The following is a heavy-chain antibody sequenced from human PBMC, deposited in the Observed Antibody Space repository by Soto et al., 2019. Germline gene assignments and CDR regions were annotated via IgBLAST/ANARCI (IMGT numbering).Heavy chain of an antibody. CDR2: IGGGDDI. Sequence: VQLLESGGGLVQPGGSLRLSCEASGFTFSNYAMAWVRQTPGEGPEWVSTIGGGDDIFYAESVQSRFIISRDDSRSTMYLQMDNLRVEDTAIYFCAKDSISYNGIYDAFDVWGQGTVVTVSS. CDR1: GFTFSNYA. V-gene: IGHV3-23*01. J-gene: IGHJ3*01. D-gene: IGHD3-3*02. CDR3: AKDSISYNGIYDAFDV.